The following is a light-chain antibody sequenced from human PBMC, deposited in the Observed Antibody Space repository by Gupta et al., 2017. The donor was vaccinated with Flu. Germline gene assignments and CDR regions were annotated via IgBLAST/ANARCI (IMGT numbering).Light chain of an antibody. CDR2: RNG. J-gene: IGLJ2*01. V-gene: IGLV3-9*01. CDR1: NIGNKD. Sequence: ALGQTARITCGGNNIGNKDVHWYHQKPGRAPVVIIYRNGNRPSGIPERFSGSNSGNTATLTISRAQAGDEGDYYCQVWDSSSEIFGGGTKLTVL. CDR3: QVWDSSSEI.